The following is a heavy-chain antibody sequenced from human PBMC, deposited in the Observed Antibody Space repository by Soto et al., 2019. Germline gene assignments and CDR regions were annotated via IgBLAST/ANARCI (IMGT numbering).Heavy chain of an antibody. CDR2: INMSGGST. CDR1: GYTFTSYY. CDR3: ARTFPFEYSNYYFDY. D-gene: IGHD4-4*01. J-gene: IGHJ4*02. Sequence: QVQLVQSGAEVKKPGASVKVSCKASGYTFTSYYMHWGRQAPGQGLEWMGIINMSGGSTSYAQQFQGKVTMTRDTSTSTVYMELSSLRSEDKAVYYCARTFPFEYSNYYFDYWGQGTLVTVAS. V-gene: IGHV1-46*01.